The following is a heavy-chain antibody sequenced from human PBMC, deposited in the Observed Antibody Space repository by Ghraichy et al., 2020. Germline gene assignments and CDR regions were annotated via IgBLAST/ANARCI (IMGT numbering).Heavy chain of an antibody. CDR1: GFTVSSNY. CDR3: ARALRSGYYYDSGYYGMDV. D-gene: IGHD3-22*01. CDR2: IYSGGST. J-gene: IGHJ6*02. V-gene: IGHV3-53*01. Sequence: GGSLRLSCAASGFTVSSNYMSWVRQAPGKGLEWVSVIYSGGSTYYADSVKGRFTISRDNSKNTLYLQMNSLRAEDTAVYYCARALRSGYYYDSGYYGMDVWGQGTTVTVSS.